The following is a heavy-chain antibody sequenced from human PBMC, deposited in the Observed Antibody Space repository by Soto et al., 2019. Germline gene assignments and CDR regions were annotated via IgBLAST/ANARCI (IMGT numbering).Heavy chain of an antibody. J-gene: IGHJ5*02. V-gene: IGHV1-18*01. CDR1: GYTFTSYG. D-gene: IGHD6-13*01. CDR2: IIANNGIT. CDR3: ARDEGDSSWLTYNWFDP. Sequence: EASVKVSCKASGYTFTSYGISWVRQAPGQGLEWMGRIIANNGITNYAQKLQGRVTITTDTSTSTAYMELRSLRSEDTAVYYCARDEGDSSWLTYNWFDPWGQGTLVTVSS.